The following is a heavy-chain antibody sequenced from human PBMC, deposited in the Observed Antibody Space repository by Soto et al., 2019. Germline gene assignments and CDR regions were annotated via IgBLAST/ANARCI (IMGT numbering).Heavy chain of an antibody. J-gene: IGHJ4*02. D-gene: IGHD1-7*01. CDR3: TNWNYPQSD. V-gene: IGHV3-30*18. CDR1: GFTFNTYG. CDR2: ISKDGDIK. Sequence: PWWSLRLSCAASGFTFNTYGMHWFRQAPGKGLEWVAVISKDGDIKFYADSMKGRFTISRDNSKNTLYLQVNSLRPEDTAVYYCTNWNYPQSDWGQGTRVTVSS.